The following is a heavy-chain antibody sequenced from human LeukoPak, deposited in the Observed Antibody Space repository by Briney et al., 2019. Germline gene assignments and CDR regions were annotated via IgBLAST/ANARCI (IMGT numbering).Heavy chain of an antibody. CDR2: INHSGST. CDR3: ARVGRYLIDY. V-gene: IGHV4-34*01. CDR1: GGSFSGYY. D-gene: IGHD3-10*01. Sequence: SETLSLTCAVYGGSFSGYYWSWIRQPPGKGLEWIGEINHSGSTNYNPSLKSRVTISVDTSKNQFSLKLSSVTAADTAVYYCARVGRYLIDYWGQGTLVTVSS. J-gene: IGHJ4*02.